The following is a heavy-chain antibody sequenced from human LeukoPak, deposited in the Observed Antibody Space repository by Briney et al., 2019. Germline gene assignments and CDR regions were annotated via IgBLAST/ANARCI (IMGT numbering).Heavy chain of an antibody. D-gene: IGHD3-10*01. CDR3: AKDSGLLWFGEFINWFDP. CDR2: ISGSGGST. V-gene: IGHV3-23*01. J-gene: IGHJ5*02. Sequence: GGSLRLSCAASGFTFSSYAMSLVRQAPGKVLGWVSAISGSGGSTYYADSVKGRFTISRDNSKNTLYLQMNSLRAEDTAVYDCAKDSGLLWFGEFINWFDPWGQGTLVTVSS. CDR1: GFTFSSYA.